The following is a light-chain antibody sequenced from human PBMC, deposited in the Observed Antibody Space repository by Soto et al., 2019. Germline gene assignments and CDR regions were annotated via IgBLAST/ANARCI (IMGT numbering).Light chain of an antibody. CDR2: DAS. CDR1: QGVSSSY. J-gene: IGKJ1*01. V-gene: IGKV3-20*01. CDR3: QQYGSPLWT. Sequence: EIVLTQSPGTLSLSPGERATVSCRASQGVSSSYLAWYQQKPGQAPRLLIYDASSRATGTPDRFSGSGSGTDFTLIISRLEPEDFAVYWCQQYGSPLWTFGQGTKVDIK.